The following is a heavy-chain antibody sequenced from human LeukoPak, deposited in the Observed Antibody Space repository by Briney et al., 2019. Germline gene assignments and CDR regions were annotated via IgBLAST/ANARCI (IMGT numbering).Heavy chain of an antibody. CDR2: IIPIFGIA. CDR1: GGTFSSYA. V-gene: IGHV1-69*04. CDR3: ARGGCSSTSCYYYGMDV. D-gene: IGHD2-2*01. Sequence: SVKVSCKASGGTFSSYAISWVRQAPGQGLEWMGRIIPIFGIANYAQKLQGRVTITADKSTSTAYTELSSLRSEDTAVYYCARGGCSSTSCYYYGMDVWGQGTTVTVSS. J-gene: IGHJ6*02.